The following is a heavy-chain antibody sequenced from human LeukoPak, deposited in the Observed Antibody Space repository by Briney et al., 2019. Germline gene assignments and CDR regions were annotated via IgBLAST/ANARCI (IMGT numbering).Heavy chain of an antibody. J-gene: IGHJ4*02. CDR3: AKDVAGSDYVWGSSFDY. CDR1: GFTFSSFV. V-gene: IGHV3-23*01. Sequence: GGSLRLSCAASGFTFSSFVLGWVRQAPGKGLEWVASVATHGGTFYAASVKGRFTISRDNSKNAVYLQLNSLRAEDTAVYHCAKDVAGSDYVWGSSFDYWGQGTLVTVSS. D-gene: IGHD3-16*01. CDR2: VATHGGT.